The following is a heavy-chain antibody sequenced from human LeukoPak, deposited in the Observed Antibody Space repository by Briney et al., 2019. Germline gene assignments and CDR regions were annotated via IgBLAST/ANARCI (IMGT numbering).Heavy chain of an antibody. CDR3: AKRGPVTGTKYFDY. Sequence: GESLKISCAASQFMFSTYAMYWVRQAPGKGLEWVSGISDNGGTAYYADSVKGRFTISRDNSKNMLYLHMNSLRAEDTAVYYCAKRGPVTGTKYFDYWGQGTLVTVSS. V-gene: IGHV3-23*01. J-gene: IGHJ4*02. D-gene: IGHD6-19*01. CDR2: ISDNGGTA. CDR1: QFMFSTYA.